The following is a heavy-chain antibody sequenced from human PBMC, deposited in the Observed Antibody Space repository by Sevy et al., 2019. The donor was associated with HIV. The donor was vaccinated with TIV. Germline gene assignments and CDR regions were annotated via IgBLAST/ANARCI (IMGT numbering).Heavy chain of an antibody. Sequence: GESLKISCKGSGYRFTNYWISWVRQMPGKGLEWMGSIDPSDSSTKYSPSFQGHVTISADKSITTAYLQWSSLKASETAIYYCARFDCGGDGDPNWFDSWGQGSLVTVSS. J-gene: IGHJ5*01. V-gene: IGHV5-10-1*01. CDR1: GYRFTNYW. D-gene: IGHD2-21*01. CDR2: IDPSDSST. CDR3: ARFDCGGDGDPNWFDS.